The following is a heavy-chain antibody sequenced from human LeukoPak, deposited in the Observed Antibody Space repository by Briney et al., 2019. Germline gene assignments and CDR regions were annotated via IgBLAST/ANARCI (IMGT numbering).Heavy chain of an antibody. CDR3: ARVGVRPVAGWFDP. CDR1: GYTFTGYY. V-gene: IGHV1-2*02. D-gene: IGHD6-19*01. J-gene: IGHJ5*02. CDR2: INPNSGGT. Sequence: ASVKVSCKASGYTFTGYYMHWVRQAPGQGLEWMGWINPNSGGTDYAQKFQGRVTMTRDTSISTAYMELSGLRSDDTAVYYCARVGVRPVAGWFDPWGQGTLVTVSS.